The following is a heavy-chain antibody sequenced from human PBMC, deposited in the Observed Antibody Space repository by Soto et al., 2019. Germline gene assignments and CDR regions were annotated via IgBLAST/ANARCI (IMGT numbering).Heavy chain of an antibody. CDR1: GYTFTGYY. V-gene: IGHV1-2*02. CDR2: INPNSGGT. Sequence: QVQLVQSGAEVKKPGASVKVSCKASGYTFTGYYMHWVRQAPGQGLEWMGWINPNSGGTNYAQKLQGRVTMTRDTSISTAYMELSRLRSDDTAVYYCARGRGGSYSGAFDYWGQGTLVTVSS. J-gene: IGHJ4*02. D-gene: IGHD1-26*01. CDR3: ARGRGGSYSGAFDY.